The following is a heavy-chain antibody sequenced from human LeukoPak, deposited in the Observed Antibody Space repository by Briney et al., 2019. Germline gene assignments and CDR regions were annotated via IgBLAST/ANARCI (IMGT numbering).Heavy chain of an antibody. Sequence: SETLSLTCTVSGGSISSSSYYWGWIRQPPGKGLEWIGSIYYSGSTYYNPSLKSRVTVSVDTSKNQFSLKLSSVTAADTAVYYCAREVFRNNWFDPWGQGTLVTVSS. CDR1: GGSISSSSYY. D-gene: IGHD3-3*01. J-gene: IGHJ5*02. V-gene: IGHV4-39*02. CDR2: IYYSGST. CDR3: AREVFRNNWFDP.